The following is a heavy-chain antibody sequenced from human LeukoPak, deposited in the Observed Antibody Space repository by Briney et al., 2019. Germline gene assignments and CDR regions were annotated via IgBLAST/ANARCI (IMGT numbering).Heavy chain of an antibody. CDR1: GFTFSSYG. Sequence: PGGSLRLSCAASGFTFSSYGMHWVRQAPGKGLEWVAFIRYDGSNKYFADSVKGRFTISRDNAKNSLYLQMKSLRAEDTAVYYCASMRGGYEGYFDYWGQGTLVTVSS. J-gene: IGHJ4*02. CDR2: IRYDGSNK. V-gene: IGHV3-30*02. D-gene: IGHD3-16*01. CDR3: ASMRGGYEGYFDY.